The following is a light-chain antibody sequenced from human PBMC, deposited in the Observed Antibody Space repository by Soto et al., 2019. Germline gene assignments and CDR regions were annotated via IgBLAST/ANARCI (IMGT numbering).Light chain of an antibody. CDR1: KLGDTY. CDR2: QDS. Sequence: SYELTQPPSVSVSPGQTASITCSGDKLGDTYACWYQQRPGQSPVLVIYQDSKRPSGIPERFSGSNSGNTATLTISGTQTMDEADYYCQAWDSSTAVFGGGTEVTVL. CDR3: QAWDSSTAV. J-gene: IGLJ2*01. V-gene: IGLV3-1*01.